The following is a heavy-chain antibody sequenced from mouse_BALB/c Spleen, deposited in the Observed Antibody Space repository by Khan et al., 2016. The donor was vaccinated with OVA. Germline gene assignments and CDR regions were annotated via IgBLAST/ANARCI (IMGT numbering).Heavy chain of an antibody. Sequence: EVELVESGGGLVQPGGSRKLSCAASGFTFSGFGMHWVRQAPEKGLEWVAYISSGSSTNYYADTVKGRFTISRANPKNTLFLQMASLRSEDTAMYYCARTGYYYFDYWGQGTTLTVSS. CDR1: GFTFSGFG. D-gene: IGHD2-3*01. J-gene: IGHJ2*01. CDR3: ARTGYYYFDY. CDR2: ISSGSSTN. V-gene: IGHV5-17*02.